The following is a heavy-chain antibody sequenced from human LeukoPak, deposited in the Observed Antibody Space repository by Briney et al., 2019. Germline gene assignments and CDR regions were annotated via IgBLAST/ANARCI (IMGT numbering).Heavy chain of an antibody. V-gene: IGHV3-23*01. Sequence: PGGSLRLSCAASGFTFNIYAMSWVRQAPGKGLEWVSSITSSGDVTFYADSVKDRFTISRDNSKNTLYLQMSRLRAEDTAVYYCAKDRPNYHESNGRYDRPNGDYWGQGTLVTVSS. CDR2: ITSSGDVT. D-gene: IGHD3-22*01. CDR3: AKDRPNYHESNGRYDRPNGDY. CDR1: GFTFNIYA. J-gene: IGHJ4*02.